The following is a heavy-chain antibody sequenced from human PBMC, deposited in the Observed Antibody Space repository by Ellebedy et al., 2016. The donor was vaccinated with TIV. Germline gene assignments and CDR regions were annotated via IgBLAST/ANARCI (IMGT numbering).Heavy chain of an antibody. D-gene: IGHD3-22*01. V-gene: IGHV3-73*01. CDR2: IRSKANSYAT. J-gene: IGHJ4*02. CDR1: GSTSSGSA. Sequence: PGGSLRLSCAASGSTSSGSAMHWVRQASGKGLEWVGRIRSKANSYATEYTASVNGRFTISRDDSKNTAYLQMNSLETEDTAVYYCAITYYYDSSGYTIDYWGQGTLVTVTS. CDR3: AITYYYDSSGYTIDY.